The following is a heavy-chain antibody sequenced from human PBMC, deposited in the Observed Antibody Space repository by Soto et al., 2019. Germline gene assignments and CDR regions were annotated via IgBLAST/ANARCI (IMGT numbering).Heavy chain of an antibody. CDR2: ISYDGSNK. CDR3: ARELSSSWYGYFDY. D-gene: IGHD6-13*01. J-gene: IGHJ4*02. CDR1: GFTFSSYA. V-gene: IGHV3-30-3*01. Sequence: GGSLRLSCAASGFTFSSYAMHWVRQAPGKGLEWVAVISYDGSNKYYADSVKGRFTISRDNSKNTLYLQMNSLRAEDTAVYYCARELSSSWYGYFDYWGQGTLVTVSS.